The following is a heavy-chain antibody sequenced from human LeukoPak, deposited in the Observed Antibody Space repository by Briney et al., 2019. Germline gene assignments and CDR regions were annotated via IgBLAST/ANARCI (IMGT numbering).Heavy chain of an antibody. J-gene: IGHJ4*02. V-gene: IGHV3-23*01. CDR2: ISGRGSGT. D-gene: IGHD3-10*01. Sequence: QAGGSLRLSCAASGFPFSNCAMSWVRQVPGKGLEWVSRISGRGSGTYYADSVKGRFTVSRDNAKNTLYLQMNSLRAEDTAVYYCAKTPAWGGWFADLQDYFDSWGQGIQVTVSS. CDR3: AKTPAWGGWFADLQDYFDS. CDR1: GFPFSNCA.